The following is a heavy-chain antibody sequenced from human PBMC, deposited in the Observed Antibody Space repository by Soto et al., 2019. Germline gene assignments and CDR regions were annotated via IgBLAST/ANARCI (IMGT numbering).Heavy chain of an antibody. CDR3: ARDRLRFLEYLLPGGMDV. Sequence: PGGSLRLSCAGSGNTFSNYEMNWVRQAPGKGLEWVAYISTGGSTMYYADSVKGRFTISRDNAKNSLFLQMNSLRADDTAVYFCARDRLRFLEYLLPGGMDVWGQGTTVTVSS. V-gene: IGHV3-48*03. CDR1: GNTFSNYE. J-gene: IGHJ6*02. D-gene: IGHD3-3*01. CDR2: ISTGGSTM.